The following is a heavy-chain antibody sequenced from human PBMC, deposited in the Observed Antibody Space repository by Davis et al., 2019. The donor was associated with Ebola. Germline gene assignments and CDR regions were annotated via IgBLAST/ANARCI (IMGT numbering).Heavy chain of an antibody. Sequence: GESLKISCTASGYSFTSYWISWVRQMPGKGLEWMGRIYPSDSYTNYSPSFQGHVTISADKSISTAYLQWSILKASDTAMYYCASPKYYYYGMDVWGQGTMVTVSS. CDR2: IYPSDSYT. CDR1: GYSFTSYW. CDR3: ASPKYYYYGMDV. J-gene: IGHJ6*02. V-gene: IGHV5-10-1*01.